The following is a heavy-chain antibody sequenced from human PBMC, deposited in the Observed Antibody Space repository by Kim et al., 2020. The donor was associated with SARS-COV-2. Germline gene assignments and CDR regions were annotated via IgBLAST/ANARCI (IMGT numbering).Heavy chain of an antibody. CDR2: IYFSGTT. Sequence: SETLSLTCTVSGGSIISRSYYWGWIRQTPGKGLEWIGSIYFSGTTYYSPSLKSRVTISVDTSKNQFSLNLSSVTAADTAVYYCARVNSPTSSSSVKSPFDYWGQGPLLTVSS. V-gene: IGHV4-39*07. CDR3: ARVNSPTSSSSVKSPFDY. J-gene: IGHJ4*02. CDR1: GGSIISRSYY. D-gene: IGHD6-19*01.